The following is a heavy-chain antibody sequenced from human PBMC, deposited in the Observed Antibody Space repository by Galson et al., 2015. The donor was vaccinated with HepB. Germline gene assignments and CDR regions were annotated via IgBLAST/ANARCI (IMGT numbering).Heavy chain of an antibody. CDR2: ISYDGNNK. CDR1: GFTFSSYT. V-gene: IGHV3-30*04. D-gene: IGHD6-19*01. Sequence: SLRLSCAASGFTFSSYTMHWVRQAPGKGLEWVAVISYDGNNKYYADSVKGQFTISRDNSKNTLYLQVNIVRAEDAAVYYCARKSGWYGRPNDYWGQGTLVTVSS. CDR3: ARKSGWYGRPNDY. J-gene: IGHJ4*02.